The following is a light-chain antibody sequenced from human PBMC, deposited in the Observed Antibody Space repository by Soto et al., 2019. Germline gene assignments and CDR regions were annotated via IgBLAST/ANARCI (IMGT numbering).Light chain of an antibody. J-gene: IGLJ2*01. CDR2: RNN. CDR1: SSNIGTNY. Sequence: QSVLTQPPSASGTPGQRVTISCSGSSSNIGTNYVYWYQQLPGTAPRLIIYRNNQRPSGVPDRFSGSKSGTSASLAISGLRSEDEDDYYCSAWDDSLRGVVFGGGTKLTVL. V-gene: IGLV1-47*01. CDR3: SAWDDSLRGVV.